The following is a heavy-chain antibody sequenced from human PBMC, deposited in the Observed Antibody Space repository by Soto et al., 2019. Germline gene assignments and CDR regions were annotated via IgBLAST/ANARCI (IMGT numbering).Heavy chain of an antibody. CDR1: GASINSGDYY. J-gene: IGHJ6*03. V-gene: IGHV4-31*01. D-gene: IGHD2-2*01. Sequence: HVQLQESGPGLVKPSQTLSLTCTVSGASINSGDYYWNWIRQHPGKGLEWIGYIYASGSTHNNPCLQGQVSMSIHTSKNQVSLNLSPVTAAVTAVYYCARGGCNTTSWDGAFYYYYMGVWGKGTTVTVSS. CDR3: ARGGCNTTSWDGAFYYYYMGV. CDR2: IYASGST.